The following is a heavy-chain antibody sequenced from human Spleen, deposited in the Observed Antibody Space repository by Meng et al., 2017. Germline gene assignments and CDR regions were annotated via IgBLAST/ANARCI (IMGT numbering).Heavy chain of an antibody. CDR2: IIPILGIA. CDR1: GGTFSSYT. CDR3: ASELLSSDGSDAFDI. D-gene: IGHD3-10*01. J-gene: IGHJ3*02. Sequence: SVKVSCKASGGTFSSYTISWVRQAPGQGLEWMGRIIPILGIANYAQKFQGRVTITADKSTSTAYMELSSLRSEDTAVYYCASELLSSDGSDAFDIWGQGTMVTVSS. V-gene: IGHV1-69*02.